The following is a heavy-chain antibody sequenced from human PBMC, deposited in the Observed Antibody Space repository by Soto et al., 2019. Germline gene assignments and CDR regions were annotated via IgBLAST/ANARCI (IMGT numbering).Heavy chain of an antibody. CDR2: ISGSGGST. D-gene: IGHD3-16*02. CDR3: ATSGAYDYVWGSYPFFDY. J-gene: IGHJ4*02. Sequence: LRLSCAASGFTFSSYAMSWVRQAPGKGLEWVSAISGSGGSTYYADSVKGRFTISRDNSKNTLYLQMNSLRAEDTAVYYCATSGAYDYVWGSYPFFDYWGQGTLVTVSS. CDR1: GFTFSSYA. V-gene: IGHV3-23*01.